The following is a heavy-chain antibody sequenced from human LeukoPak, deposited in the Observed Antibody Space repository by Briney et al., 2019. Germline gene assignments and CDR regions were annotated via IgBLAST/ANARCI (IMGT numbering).Heavy chain of an antibody. CDR3: ARNQAVAANRGAFDI. Sequence: WGSLRLSCAASGFTFSDYYMSWIRQPPGKGLEWIGYIYYSGSTYYNPYNPSLTNRVTMSVDTSKNQFSLKLDSVTEIDTAMYYCARNQAVAANRGAFDIWGQGTMVTVSS. CDR1: GFTFSDYY. V-gene: IGHV4-59*04. CDR2: IYYSGST. D-gene: IGHD6-19*01. J-gene: IGHJ3*02.